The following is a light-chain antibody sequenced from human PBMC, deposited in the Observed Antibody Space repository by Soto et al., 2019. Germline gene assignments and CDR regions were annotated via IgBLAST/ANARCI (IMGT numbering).Light chain of an antibody. J-gene: IGKJ1*01. Sequence: DIQMTQSPSSVSASEGDSVSITCRASQGISSWLAWYQQKPGKAPKLLIYAASSLESGVPSRFSGSGSGKESTLTIRSLQPDNFATDYCQQYNSYSGTFGQETKVDLK. V-gene: IGKV1-5*01. CDR2: AAS. CDR3: QQYNSYSGT. CDR1: QGISSW.